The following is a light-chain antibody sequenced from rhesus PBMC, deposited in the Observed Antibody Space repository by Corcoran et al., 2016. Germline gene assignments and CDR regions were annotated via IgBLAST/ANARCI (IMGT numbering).Light chain of an antibody. CDR1: QGISSW. CDR3: QQNYNTPYS. J-gene: IGKJ2*01. Sequence: DIQMTQSPSSLSASVGDKVTITCRASQGISSWLAWYQQKPGKAPKLLTYAASSLQSGVPPRFSGSGTGTDYTLTINSLQPEDIATYYCQQNYNTPYSFGQGTKVEIK. CDR2: AAS. V-gene: IGKV1-18*01.